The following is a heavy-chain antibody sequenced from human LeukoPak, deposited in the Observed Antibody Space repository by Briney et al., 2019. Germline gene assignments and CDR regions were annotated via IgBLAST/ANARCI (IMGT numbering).Heavy chain of an antibody. CDR1: GGSFSGYY. D-gene: IGHD3-22*01. CDR2: INHSGST. J-gene: IGHJ4*02. CDR3: ARGGGYYFIYFDY. Sequence: SETLSLTCAVYGGSFSGYYWSWIRQPPGKGLEWIGEINHSGSTNYNPSLKSRVTISVDTSKNQFSLKLSSVTAADTAVYYCARGGGYYFIYFDYWGREPWSPSPQ. V-gene: IGHV4-34*01.